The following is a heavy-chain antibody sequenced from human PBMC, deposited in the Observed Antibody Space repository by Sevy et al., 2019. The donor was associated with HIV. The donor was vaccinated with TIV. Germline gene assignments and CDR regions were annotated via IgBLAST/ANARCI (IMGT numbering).Heavy chain of an antibody. V-gene: IGHV3-72*01. CDR3: AAVAADKGYFNI. Sequence: GGSLRLSCAASGFSLGDLYMDWVRQAPGKGLEWVGRIRNKAKSYTTEYGASVKGRFSISGEDSQNSLYLQLNSLKTEDTAVYYCAAVAADKGYFNIWGRGTLVTVSS. CDR1: GFSLGDLY. J-gene: IGHJ2*01. CDR2: IRNKAKSYTT. D-gene: IGHD2-21*01.